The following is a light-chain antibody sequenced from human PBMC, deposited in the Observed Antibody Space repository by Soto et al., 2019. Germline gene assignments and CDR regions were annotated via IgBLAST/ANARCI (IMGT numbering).Light chain of an antibody. CDR1: QSISTW. Sequence: DIQMTQPPSTLSASVGDRVTITCRASQSISTWLAWYQQKPGKAPKLLIYDASSLESGVPSRFSGSASGTEFTLTISSLQPDDFAVYYCQQYNNWPPVTFGQGTKVDI. CDR2: DAS. V-gene: IGKV1-5*01. CDR3: QQYNNWPPVT. J-gene: IGKJ1*01.